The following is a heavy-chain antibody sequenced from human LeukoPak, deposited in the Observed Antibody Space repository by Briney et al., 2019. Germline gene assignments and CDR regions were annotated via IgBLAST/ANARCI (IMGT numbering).Heavy chain of an antibody. CDR2: IYYSGST. V-gene: IGHV4-59*12. D-gene: IGHD5/OR15-5a*01. J-gene: IGHJ4*02. CDR3: ARRVNGYTSFDY. Sequence: PSETLSLSCTVSGGSISSYYWSWIRQPPGKGLEWIGYIYYSGSTNYNPSLKSRVTISVDTSKNQFSLKLSSVTAADTAVYYCARRVNGYTSFDYWGQGTLVTVSS. CDR1: GGSISSYY.